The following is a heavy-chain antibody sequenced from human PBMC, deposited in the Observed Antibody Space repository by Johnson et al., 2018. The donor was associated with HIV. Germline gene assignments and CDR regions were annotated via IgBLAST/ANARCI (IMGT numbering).Heavy chain of an antibody. D-gene: IGHD1-1*01. V-gene: IGHV3-NL1*01. Sequence: QVQLVESGGGVVQPGRSLRLSCVASGFTFSNYGMHWVRQAPGKGLEWVSVIYIAGSTYYADSVKGRFTSSRDNSTNTLYLQMNSLRAEDTAVYYCSREELEPDVFDIWGQGTMVTVSS. CDR2: IYIAGST. CDR3: SREELEPDVFDI. CDR1: GFTFSNYG. J-gene: IGHJ3*02.